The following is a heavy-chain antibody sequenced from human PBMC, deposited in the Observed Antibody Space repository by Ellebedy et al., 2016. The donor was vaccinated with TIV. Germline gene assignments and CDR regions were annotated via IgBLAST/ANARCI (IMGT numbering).Heavy chain of an antibody. CDR3: ARWATGYDQYYFDL. CDR1: GFTISGFE. CDR2: ISRRSSTI. D-gene: IGHD5-12*01. V-gene: IGHV3-48*03. Sequence: PGGSLRLSCAASGFTISGFELNWVRQAPGKGLEWISFISRRSSTITYADSVKGRFTVSRDNAKDSLFLQMDSLRAEDTAVYYCARWATGYDQYYFDLWGRGTLVSVSS. J-gene: IGHJ4*02.